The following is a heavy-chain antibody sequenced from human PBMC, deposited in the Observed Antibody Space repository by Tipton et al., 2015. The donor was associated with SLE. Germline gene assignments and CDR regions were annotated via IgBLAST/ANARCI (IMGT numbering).Heavy chain of an antibody. D-gene: IGHD3-22*01. CDR2: ITGSGDRT. V-gene: IGHV3-23*01. J-gene: IGHJ4*02. CDR1: GFTFSNYA. CDR3: ARAGNYYDSSGYSPLDY. Sequence: SLRLSCAASGFTFSNYAMSWVRQAPGKGLEWVSAITGSGDRTYYIDSVKGRFTIPRDNSKNTLYLQVGSLRPEDMAVYYCARAGNYYDSSGYSPLDYWGQGTLVTVSS.